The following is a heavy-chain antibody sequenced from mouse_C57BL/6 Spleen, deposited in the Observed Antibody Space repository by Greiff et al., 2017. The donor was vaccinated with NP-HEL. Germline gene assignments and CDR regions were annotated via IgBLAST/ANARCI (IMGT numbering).Heavy chain of an antibody. D-gene: IGHD2-12*01. CDR1: GYSITSGYD. V-gene: IGHV3-1*01. Sequence: EVKLMESGPGMVKPSQSLSLTCTVTGYSITSGYDWHWIRHFPGNKLEWMGYISYSGSTNYNPSLKSRISITHDTSKNHFFLKLNSVTTEDTATYYCARGGGAYYSPLFAYWGQGTLVTVSA. CDR3: ARGGGAYYSPLFAY. CDR2: ISYSGST. J-gene: IGHJ3*01.